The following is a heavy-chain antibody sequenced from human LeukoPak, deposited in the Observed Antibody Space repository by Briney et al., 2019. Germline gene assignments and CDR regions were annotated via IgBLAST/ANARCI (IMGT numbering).Heavy chain of an antibody. CDR3: AKDQGRGYGSGSFSSDY. J-gene: IGHJ4*02. CDR2: ISGSASST. Sequence: GGSLRLSCAASGFTFSSYAMSWVRQAPGKGLEWVSGISGSASSTNYADSVEGRFTISRDNSKNEVYLQMNSLRAEDTAVYYCAKDQGRGYGSGSFSSDYWGQGTLVTVPS. V-gene: IGHV3-23*01. CDR1: GFTFSSYA. D-gene: IGHD3-10*01.